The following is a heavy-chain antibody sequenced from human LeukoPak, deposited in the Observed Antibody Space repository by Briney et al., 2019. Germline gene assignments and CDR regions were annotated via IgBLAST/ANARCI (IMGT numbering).Heavy chain of an antibody. CDR3: ARDAIAAAGFYYFDY. Sequence: GGSLRLSCAASGFIFSSYSMNWVRQAPGKGLEWVSSISSSSSYIYYADSVKGRFTIPRDNAKNSLYLQMNSLRAEDTAVYNCARDAIAAAGFYYFDYWGQGTLVTVSS. CDR2: ISSSSSYI. D-gene: IGHD6-13*01. V-gene: IGHV3-21*01. CDR1: GFIFSSYS. J-gene: IGHJ4*02.